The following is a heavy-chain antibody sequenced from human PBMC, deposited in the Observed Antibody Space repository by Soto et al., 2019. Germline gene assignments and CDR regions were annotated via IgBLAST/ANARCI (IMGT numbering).Heavy chain of an antibody. CDR3: ARGHYGDYEDYYYYMDV. D-gene: IGHD4-17*01. V-gene: IGHV4-59*08. J-gene: IGHJ6*03. Sequence: SETLSLTCTVSGGSISSYYWSWIRQPPGKGLEWIGYIYYSGSTNYNPSLKSRVTISVDTSKNQFCLKLSSVTAADTAVYYCARGHYGDYEDYYYYMDVWGKGTTVTVSS. CDR2: IYYSGST. CDR1: GGSISSYY.